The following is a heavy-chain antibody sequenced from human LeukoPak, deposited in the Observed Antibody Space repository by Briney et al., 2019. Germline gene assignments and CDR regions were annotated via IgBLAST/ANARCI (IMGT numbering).Heavy chain of an antibody. D-gene: IGHD2-8*01. CDR1: GYTFSSYG. J-gene: IGHJ4*02. CDR3: ARGFRYCTNGVCSKYYFDY. V-gene: IGHV1-2*02. Sequence: ASVKVSCKASGYTFSSYGISWARQAPGQGLEWMGWINPNSGGTNYAQKFQGRVTMTRDTSISTAYMELSRLRSDDTAVYYCARGFRYCTNGVCSKYYFDYWGQGTLVTVSS. CDR2: INPNSGGT.